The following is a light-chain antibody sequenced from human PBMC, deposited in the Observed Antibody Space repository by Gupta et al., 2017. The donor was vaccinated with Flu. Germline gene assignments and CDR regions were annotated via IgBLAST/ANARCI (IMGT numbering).Light chain of an antibody. J-gene: IGKJ5*01. V-gene: IGKV3-15*01. CDR2: GAS. Sequence: IVITQSPATLSLSPGERATLSCRASQSVSSNLAWYQQKPGQAPRLLIYGASNRATGIPARFSGSGSGTEFTLTISSLQPEDFAVYYCQQDNNLKTFGQGTRLEIK. CDR1: QSVSSN. CDR3: QQDNNLKT.